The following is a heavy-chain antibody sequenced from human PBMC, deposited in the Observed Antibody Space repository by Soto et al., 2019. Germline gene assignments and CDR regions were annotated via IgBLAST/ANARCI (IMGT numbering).Heavy chain of an antibody. Sequence: QVQLVQSGAEVKKPGSSVKVSCKASGGSFASYVISWVRQAPGQGLEWMGWIIPFIGSAKYVERFQGRVTITADEGTSKAYMELSSLRAEDTAVYYCARGGNSGSETSLYYYGMDVWGQGTTVTVS. V-gene: IGHV1-69*01. CDR1: GGSFASYV. D-gene: IGHD5-12*01. CDR2: IIPFIGSA. CDR3: ARGGNSGSETSLYYYGMDV. J-gene: IGHJ6*02.